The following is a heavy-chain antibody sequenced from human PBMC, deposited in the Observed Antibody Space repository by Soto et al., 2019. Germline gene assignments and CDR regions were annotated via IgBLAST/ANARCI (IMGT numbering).Heavy chain of an antibody. CDR1: GDSFSGNSAA. Sequence: QTLSLTCVISGDSFSGNSAAWNGIRQSPSRGLEWLGRTYYRSKWYNDYAVSVKSRITINPDTSKNQFSLQLNSVTPEDTAVYYCAGSGYYYVSDAFDIWGQGTMVTVSS. CDR2: TYYRSKWYN. D-gene: IGHD3-22*01. V-gene: IGHV6-1*01. CDR3: AGSGYYYVSDAFDI. J-gene: IGHJ3*02.